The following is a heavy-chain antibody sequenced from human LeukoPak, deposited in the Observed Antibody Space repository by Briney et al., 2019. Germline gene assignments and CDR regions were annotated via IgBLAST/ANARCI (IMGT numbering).Heavy chain of an antibody. V-gene: IGHV3-7*01. CDR1: GFTFSNYW. CDR3: AIRIAAANTPYKF. J-gene: IGHJ4*02. CDR2: IKQDGSDK. Sequence: GGSLRLSCAASGFTFSNYWMSWVRQAPGKGLEWVANIKQDGSDKYCVDSVKGRLTISRDNAKNSLYLQMNSLRAEDTAVYYCAIRIAAANTPYKFWGQGTLVTVSS. D-gene: IGHD6-25*01.